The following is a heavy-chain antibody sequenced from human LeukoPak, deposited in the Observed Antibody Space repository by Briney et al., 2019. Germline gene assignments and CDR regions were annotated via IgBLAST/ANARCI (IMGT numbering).Heavy chain of an antibody. V-gene: IGHV3-66*01. D-gene: IGHD2-2*01. CDR2: IYSGGST. CDR3: ANHFACGSTSCPPFDS. Sequence: GGSLRLSCAASGFTVSSNYMSWVRQALGKGLEWVSVIYSGGSTYYADSVEGRFTISRDNAKNSLYLQMNSLRVEDTAVYYCANHFACGSTSCPPFDSWGQGTLVTVSS. J-gene: IGHJ4*02. CDR1: GFTVSSNY.